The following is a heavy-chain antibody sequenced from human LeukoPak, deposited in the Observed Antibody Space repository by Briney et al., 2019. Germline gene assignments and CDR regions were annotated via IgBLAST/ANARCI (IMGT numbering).Heavy chain of an antibody. CDR2: IYTSGST. CDR1: GNSISSGDNY. V-gene: IGHV4-61*02. D-gene: IGHD3-22*01. Sequence: SETLSLTCTVSGNSISSGDNYWSWIRQPARKGLEWIGRIYTSGSTNYNPSLKSRVTISGDTSKNQFSLRLSSVTAADTAVYYCARASYSYDINGWVPFDYWGQGTLVTVSS. J-gene: IGHJ4*02. CDR3: ARASYSYDINGWVPFDY.